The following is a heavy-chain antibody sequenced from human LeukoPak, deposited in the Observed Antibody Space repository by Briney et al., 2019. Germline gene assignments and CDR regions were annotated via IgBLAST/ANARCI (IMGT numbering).Heavy chain of an antibody. D-gene: IGHD3-10*01. J-gene: IGHJ4*02. Sequence: PGGSLRLSCAASGFTFSSHAMNWVRQAPGKGLEWVSVISGSGGSTYYADSVKGRFTISRDNSKNTVYVQMNSLRVEDTAVYYCATSPTTYGSGNYDSRAFEDWGQGTLVTVSS. CDR2: ISGSGGST. CDR1: GFTFSSHA. CDR3: ATSPTTYGSGNYDSRAFED. V-gene: IGHV3-23*01.